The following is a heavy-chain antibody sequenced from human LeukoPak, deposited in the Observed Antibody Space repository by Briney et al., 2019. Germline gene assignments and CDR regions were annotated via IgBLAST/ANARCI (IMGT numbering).Heavy chain of an antibody. V-gene: IGHV4-38-2*02. D-gene: IGHD3-16*01. CDR3: SRTTGDSAIIAAH. Sequence: SETLSLTCTVSGYSISSGYYWGWIRQTPGKDLEWIGSTSYSGSTHYNPSFKSRVTVSVDTSKNQFFLNLSSVTAADTAVYYCSRTTGDSAIIAAHWGQGTLVTVSS. J-gene: IGHJ4*02. CDR1: GYSISSGYY. CDR2: TSYSGST.